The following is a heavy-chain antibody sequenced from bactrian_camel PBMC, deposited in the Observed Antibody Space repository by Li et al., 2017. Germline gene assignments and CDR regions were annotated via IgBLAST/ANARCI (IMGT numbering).Heavy chain of an antibody. D-gene: IGHD1*01. CDR3: AARLGACWGWPGSLLVNGY. CDR2: AYNGAGVT. Sequence: HVQLVESGGGSVQAGGSLRLSCVAAGPTYSSNCMGWFRQAPGKEREGVAHAYNGAGVTHYDDSVKGRFTMSQDNAVNTLYLRMNSLKPEDSGMYYCAARLGACWGWPGSLLVNGYWGQGTQVTVSS. V-gene: IGHV3S54*01. CDR1: GPTYSSNC. J-gene: IGHJ4*01.